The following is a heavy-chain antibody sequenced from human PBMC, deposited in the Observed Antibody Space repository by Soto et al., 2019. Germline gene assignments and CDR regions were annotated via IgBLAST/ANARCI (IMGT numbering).Heavy chain of an antibody. Sequence: QVHLEQRGAGLLKPSETLSLTCTVSGGSFTGHFWSWVRQPPGKGLEWIGEVSHSGNTKYYPSLRSRVTLSVDSSKNQISLALTSVTAADTAVYYCARAEFESTGWHQFDIWGQGTLVTVSS. CDR1: GGSFTGHF. CDR3: ARAEFESTGWHQFDI. V-gene: IGHV4-34*02. CDR2: VSHSGNT. D-gene: IGHD7-27*01. J-gene: IGHJ4*02.